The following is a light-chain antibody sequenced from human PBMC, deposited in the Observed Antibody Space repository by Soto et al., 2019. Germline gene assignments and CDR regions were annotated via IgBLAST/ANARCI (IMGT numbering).Light chain of an antibody. J-gene: IGKJ1*01. CDR2: AAS. V-gene: IGKV3-20*01. CDR3: QQYSSTPGT. Sequence: EIVLTQSPGTLSLSPGEIATLSCRATQSVSSTYLAWYQQKPGQAPRLLIYAASIRATGVPERFSGSGSGTDFTLTISRLEPEDLAVYSCQQYSSTPGTFGQRTKVDIK. CDR1: QSVSSTY.